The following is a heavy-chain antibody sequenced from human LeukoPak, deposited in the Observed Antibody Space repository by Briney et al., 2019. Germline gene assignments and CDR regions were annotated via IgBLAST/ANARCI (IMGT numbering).Heavy chain of an antibody. D-gene: IGHD2-2*01. V-gene: IGHV3-53*01. CDR1: GFTVSSNY. CDR2: IYSGGST. J-gene: IGHJ4*02. CDR3: ARAPAFCGSTSCYEGGFDY. Sequence: GGSLRLSCAASGFTVSSNYLNWVRQAPGKRLEWVSVIYSGGSTYYADSVKGRFTISRDNSKNTLYLQMNSLRAEDTAVYYCARAPAFCGSTSCYEGGFDYWGQGTLVTVSS.